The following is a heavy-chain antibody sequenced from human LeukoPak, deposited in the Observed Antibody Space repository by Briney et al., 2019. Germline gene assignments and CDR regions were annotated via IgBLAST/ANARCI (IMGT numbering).Heavy chain of an antibody. V-gene: IGHV3-48*04. J-gene: IGHJ4*02. CDR2: ISSSSTI. CDR1: GFTFSSYS. D-gene: IGHD3-10*01. Sequence: GGSLRLSCAASGFTFSSYSMNWVRQAPGKGLEWVSYISSSSTIYYADSVKGRFTISRDSAKNSLYLQMNSLRVEDTALYYCAKGGLRLYFGQFHYWGQGTLVTVSS. CDR3: AKGGLRLYFGQFHY.